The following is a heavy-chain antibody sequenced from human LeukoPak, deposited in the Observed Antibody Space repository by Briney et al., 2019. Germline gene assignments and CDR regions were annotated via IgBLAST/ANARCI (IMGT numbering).Heavy chain of an antibody. Sequence: GRSLRLSCTASGFTFSSYGMHWVRQAPGKGLEWVAVISYDGSNKYYADSVKGRFTISRDNSKNTLYLQMNSLRAEDTAVYYCAKGSWVYWGQGTLVTVSS. CDR3: AKGSWVY. CDR1: GFTFSSYG. J-gene: IGHJ4*02. CDR2: ISYDGSNK. V-gene: IGHV3-30*18.